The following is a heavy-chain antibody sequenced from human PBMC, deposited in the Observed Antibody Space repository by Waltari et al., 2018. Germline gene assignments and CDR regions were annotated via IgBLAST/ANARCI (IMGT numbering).Heavy chain of an antibody. V-gene: IGHV1-69*04. Sequence: QVQLVQSGAEVKKPGSSVKVSCKASGGTFSSYAISWVRQAPGQGLEWMGGIIPILGIANYAQKFQGRVTSTADESTSTAYMELSSLRSEDTAVYYCARMTEMAMGGDYWGQGTLVTVSS. CDR1: GGTFSSYA. J-gene: IGHJ4*02. CDR2: IIPILGIA. CDR3: ARMTEMAMGGDY. D-gene: IGHD5-18*01.